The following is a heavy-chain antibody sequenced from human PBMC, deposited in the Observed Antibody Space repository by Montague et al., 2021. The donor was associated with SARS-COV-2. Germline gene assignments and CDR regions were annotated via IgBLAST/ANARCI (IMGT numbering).Heavy chain of an antibody. CDR1: GSSVRSYY. J-gene: IGHJ4*02. CDR3: ARENTVTTFGGPYYIDS. V-gene: IGHV4-59*02. Sequence: SETRSLTCSVSGSSVRSYYWSWIRQPPGKGLEWIGYIYDSGSTNYNPSLKSRVTISVDTSKNQFSLKLSSVAAADTAVYYCARENTVTTFGGPYYIDSWGQGTLVTVSA. CDR2: IYDSGST. D-gene: IGHD4-17*01.